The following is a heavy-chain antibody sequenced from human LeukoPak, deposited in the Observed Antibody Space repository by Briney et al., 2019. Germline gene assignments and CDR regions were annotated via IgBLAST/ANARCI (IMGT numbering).Heavy chain of an antibody. D-gene: IGHD3-22*01. CDR2: IYNSGST. J-gene: IGHJ4*02. CDR3: AREHRDYEGSGYYVDY. V-gene: IGHV4-4*07. CDR1: GGSISSHY. Sequence: SETLSLTCTVSGGSISSHYWSWIRQPPGKGLEWIGRIYNSGSTDYNSSLRSRLTMSVDTSKSQFSLKLTSVTAADTAVYYCAREHRDYEGSGYYVDYWGQGTLVTVSS.